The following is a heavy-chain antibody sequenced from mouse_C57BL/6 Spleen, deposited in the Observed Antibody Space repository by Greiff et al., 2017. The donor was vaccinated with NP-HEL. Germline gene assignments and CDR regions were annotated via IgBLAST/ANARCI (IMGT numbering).Heavy chain of an antibody. D-gene: IGHD2-3*01. J-gene: IGHJ3*01. CDR3: AREGDYDGYSFAY. Sequence: QVQLQQPGTELVKPGASVKLSCKASGYTFTSYWMHWVKQRPGQGLEWIGNINPSNGGTNYNEKFKSKATLTVDKSSSTAYMQIISLTSEDSAVYYCAREGDYDGYSFAYWGQGTLVTVSA. V-gene: IGHV1-53*01. CDR2: INPSNGGT. CDR1: GYTFTSYW.